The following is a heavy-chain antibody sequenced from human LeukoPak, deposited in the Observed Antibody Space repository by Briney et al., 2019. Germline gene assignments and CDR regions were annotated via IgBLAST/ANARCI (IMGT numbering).Heavy chain of an antibody. CDR2: IKQDGSEK. CDR3: ARFQTLLWFGDPSGYFQH. D-gene: IGHD3-10*01. J-gene: IGHJ1*01. CDR1: GFTFNSYW. Sequence: PGGSLRLSCAASGFTFNSYWMSWVRQAPGKGLEWVDNIKQDGSEKYYVDSVKGRFTISRDNAKNSLYLQMNSLRAEDTAVYYCARFQTLLWFGDPSGYFQHWGQGTLVTVSS. V-gene: IGHV3-7*01.